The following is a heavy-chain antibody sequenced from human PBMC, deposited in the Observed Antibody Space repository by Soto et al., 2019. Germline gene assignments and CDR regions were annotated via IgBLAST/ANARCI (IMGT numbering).Heavy chain of an antibody. CDR2: IYYSGST. CDR1: GGSISSGGYY. J-gene: IGHJ5*02. CDR3: ARRYYGSGNLLSWFDP. D-gene: IGHD3-10*01. Sequence: QVQLQESGPGLVKPSQTLSLTCTVSGGSISSGGYYWSWIRQHPGKGLEWIGYIYYSGSTYYNPSLKSRGTISVDTSKNQFSLKLSSVTAADTAVYYCARRYYGSGNLLSWFDPWGQGTLVTVSS. V-gene: IGHV4-31*03.